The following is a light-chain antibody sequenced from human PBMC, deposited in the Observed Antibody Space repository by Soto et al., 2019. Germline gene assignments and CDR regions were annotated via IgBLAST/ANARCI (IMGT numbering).Light chain of an antibody. CDR1: QGMSTY. CDR2: SAS. J-gene: IGKJ4*01. Sequence: DIQLTQSPSFLSKSVGDTVTITCRASQGMSTYLAWYQQKPGKVPKLLIRSASTLQSGVPPRFSGGGSGTEFTLTISTLQPDDSGIYYCQQLNGYQLAFGGGTKVDIK. V-gene: IGKV1-9*01. CDR3: QQLNGYQLA.